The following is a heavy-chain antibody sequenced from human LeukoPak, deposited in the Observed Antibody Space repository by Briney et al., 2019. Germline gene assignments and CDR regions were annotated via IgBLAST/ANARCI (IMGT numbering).Heavy chain of an antibody. J-gene: IGHJ4*02. CDR3: ASRRFGTSPYYFDY. CDR1: GGTFSSYA. Sequence: SVKVSCKASGGTFSSYAISWVRQAPGQGLEWMGGIIPIFGTANYAQKFQGRVTVTTDESTSTAYMELSSLRSEDTAVYYCASRRFGTSPYYFDYWGQGTLVTVSS. V-gene: IGHV1-69*05. CDR2: IIPIFGTA. D-gene: IGHD2-2*01.